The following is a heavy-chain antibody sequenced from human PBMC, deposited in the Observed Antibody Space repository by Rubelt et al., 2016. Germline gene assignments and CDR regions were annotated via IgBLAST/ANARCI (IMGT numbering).Heavy chain of an antibody. CDR2: ISAYNGNT. Sequence: QVQLVQSGAEVKKPGASVKVSCKASGYTFTSYGISWVRQAPGQGLEWMGWISAYNGNTNYAQKLNGRCTMTTDTSTSTGYMGLRSLRSDDTAVYYCARDLPPFRRYNWNFPLDYWGQGTLVTVSS. J-gene: IGHJ4*02. CDR3: ARDLPPFRRYNWNFPLDY. D-gene: IGHD1-7*01. CDR1: GYTFTSYG. V-gene: IGHV1-18*01.